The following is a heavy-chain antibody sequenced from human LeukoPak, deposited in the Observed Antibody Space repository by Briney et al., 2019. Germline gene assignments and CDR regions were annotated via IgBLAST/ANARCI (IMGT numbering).Heavy chain of an antibody. J-gene: IGHJ5*02. Sequence: SETLSLTCTVSGYSISSGYYWSWIRQPPGKGLEWIGSIYHSGSTYNNPSLKSRVTMSVDTSKNQFSLKLSSVTAADTAVYCCARGYSYGFAFDPWGQGTLVTVSS. D-gene: IGHD5-18*01. CDR2: IYHSGST. V-gene: IGHV4-38-2*02. CDR1: GYSISSGYY. CDR3: ARGYSYGFAFDP.